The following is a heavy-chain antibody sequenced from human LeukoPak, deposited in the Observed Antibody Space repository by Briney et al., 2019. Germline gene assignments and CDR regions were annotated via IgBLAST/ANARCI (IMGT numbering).Heavy chain of an antibody. CDR2: IYYSGST. D-gene: IGHD3-22*01. CDR1: GGSISSSSYY. J-gene: IGHJ4*02. V-gene: IGHV4-39*01. Sequence: SETLSLTCTVSGGSISSSSYYWGWIRQPPGKGLEWIGSIYYSGSTYYNPSLESRVTISVDTSKNQFSLKLSSVTAADTAVYYCARLIPMRYYDSSGYFDYWGQGTLVTVSS. CDR3: ARLIPMRYYDSSGYFDY.